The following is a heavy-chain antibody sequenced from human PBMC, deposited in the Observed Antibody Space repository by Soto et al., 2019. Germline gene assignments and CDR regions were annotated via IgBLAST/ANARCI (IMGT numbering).Heavy chain of an antibody. CDR2: VSSSGNS. CDR1: GDSISSATHY. CDR3: FWRLTSNYDLFAS. Sequence: TSTVSGDSISSATHYCDWIRQHPGKGLEWIGYVSSSGNSYYSPSLKSRVFMSVDTSKNLFSLKLSSVTAADTAIYYCFWRLTSNYDLFASWGQGTPVTVSA. D-gene: IGHD3-3*01. J-gene: IGHJ5*01. V-gene: IGHV4-31*06.